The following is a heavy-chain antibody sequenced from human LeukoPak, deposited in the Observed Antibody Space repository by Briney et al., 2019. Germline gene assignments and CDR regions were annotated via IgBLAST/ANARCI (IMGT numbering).Heavy chain of an antibody. Sequence: GRSLRLSYAASGFIFSNYAMHWVRQAPGKGLEWVAVISYVATNKYYADSVKGRFTISRDNSKNTLFLQMNSLRAEDTAVYYCARGWELQDDYFDFWGQGTLVTVSS. CDR3: ARGWELQDDYFDF. CDR1: GFIFSNYA. J-gene: IGHJ4*02. CDR2: ISYVATNK. V-gene: IGHV3-30*01. D-gene: IGHD1-26*01.